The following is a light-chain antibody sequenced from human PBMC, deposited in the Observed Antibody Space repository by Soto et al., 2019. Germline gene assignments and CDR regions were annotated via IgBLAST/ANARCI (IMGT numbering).Light chain of an antibody. CDR1: QSLSFN. V-gene: IGKV3-15*01. CDR3: PHYYSWPQP. Sequence: EIGMSQSAATLSVSPGERATLSCRASQSLSFNLAWYQQKPGQAPRLLIYAASTRATGIPARFSGSGSGTEFTLTISSLQSEDFAVYYCPHYYSWPQPFGQGTKVDIK. CDR2: AAS. J-gene: IGKJ1*01.